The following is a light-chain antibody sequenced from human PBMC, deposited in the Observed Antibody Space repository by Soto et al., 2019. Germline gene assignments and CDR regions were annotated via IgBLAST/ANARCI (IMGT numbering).Light chain of an antibody. J-gene: IGLJ3*02. Sequence: QPVLTQSPSASASLGASVKLTCTLSSGHSSYTIAWHQQQPEKGPRYLMTLNSDGSHSKGDGIPDRFSGSSSGAERYLSISSIQSEDEADCYCQTWGTGIEVFGGGTKLTVL. CDR2: LNSDGSH. CDR1: SGHSSYT. V-gene: IGLV4-69*01. CDR3: QTWGTGIEV.